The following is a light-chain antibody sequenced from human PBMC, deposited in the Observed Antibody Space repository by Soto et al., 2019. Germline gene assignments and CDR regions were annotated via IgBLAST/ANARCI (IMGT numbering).Light chain of an antibody. CDR2: AAS. CDR3: QQCYSSPLT. J-gene: IGKJ4*01. V-gene: IGKV1-39*01. CDR1: QTISNY. Sequence: DIQMTQSQSSLSASVGDRVTITCRASQTISNYLNWYQQQPGKAPKLLIYAASSLQSGVPSRFSGSGSGTDFTLTISSLQPEDFATYYCQQCYSSPLTFGGVTKVDIK.